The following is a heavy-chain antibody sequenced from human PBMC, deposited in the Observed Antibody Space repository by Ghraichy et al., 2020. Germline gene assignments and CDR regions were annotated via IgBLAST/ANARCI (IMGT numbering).Heavy chain of an antibody. J-gene: IGHJ4*02. V-gene: IGHV3-74*01. D-gene: IGHD3-22*01. Sequence: GGSLRLSCAASGFTFSSYWMHWVRQAPGKGLVWVSRINSDGSSTSYADSVKGRFTISRDNAKNTLYLQMNSLRAEDTAVYYCARERGYSYGAYYYDSSGYEPPFDYWGQGTLVTVSS. CDR3: ARERGYSYGAYYYDSSGYEPPFDY. CDR2: INSDGSST. CDR1: GFTFSSYW.